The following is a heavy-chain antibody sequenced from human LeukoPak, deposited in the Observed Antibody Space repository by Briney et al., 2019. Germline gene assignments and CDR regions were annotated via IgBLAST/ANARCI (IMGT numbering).Heavy chain of an antibody. J-gene: IGHJ4*02. CDR1: GYTFTDYN. V-gene: IGHV1-2*02. CDR3: SVWFGELSH. Sequence: ASVKVSCKTSGYTFTDYNIHWVRQAPGQGLEWMGWLSPNSGGTNYAQRFQGMVTMTRDTSISTAYMDLSSLKSDDTATYYCSVWFGELSHWGQGTLVTVSS. D-gene: IGHD3-10*01. CDR2: LSPNSGGT.